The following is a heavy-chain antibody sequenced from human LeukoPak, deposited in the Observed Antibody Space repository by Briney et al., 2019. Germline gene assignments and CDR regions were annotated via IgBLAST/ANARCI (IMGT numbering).Heavy chain of an antibody. CDR3: ARDLGGGPSDY. CDR2: ISSSSSYI. V-gene: IGHV3-21*01. J-gene: IGHJ4*02. D-gene: IGHD2-15*01. CDR1: GFTFSSYS. Sequence: GGSLRLSCAASGFTFSSYSMNWVRQAPGKGLEWVSSISSSSSYIYYADSVKGRFTISRDNAKNSLYLQMNSVRAEDTAVYYCARDLGGGPSDYWGQGTLVTVSS.